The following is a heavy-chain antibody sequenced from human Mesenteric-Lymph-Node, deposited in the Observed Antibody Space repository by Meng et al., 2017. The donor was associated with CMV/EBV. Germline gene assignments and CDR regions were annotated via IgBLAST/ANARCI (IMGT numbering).Heavy chain of an antibody. D-gene: IGHD3-3*01. V-gene: IGHV3-15*01. J-gene: IGHJ4*02. Sequence: GESLKISCEASGFPFSNYGMQWVRQAPGKGLEWVGRIKSKTDGGTTDYAAPVKGRFTISRDDSKNTLYLQMNSLKTEDTAVYYCTTERITIFGVVIISDYWGQGTLVTVSS. CDR2: IKSKTDGGTT. CDR1: GFPFSNYG. CDR3: TTERITIFGVVIISDY.